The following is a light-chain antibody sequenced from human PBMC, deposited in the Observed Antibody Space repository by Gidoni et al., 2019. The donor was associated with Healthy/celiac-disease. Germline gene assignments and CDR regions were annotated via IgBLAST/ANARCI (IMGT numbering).Light chain of an antibody. V-gene: IGKV1-5*03. Sequence: EIQMTQSPSTLSASGGDRVTITCRASKGSSWLAWYQQKPGKAPKLLIYKASSLESGVPSRFSGSGSGTEFTLTISSLQPDDFATYYCQQYNSYSVTFGQGTKVEIK. J-gene: IGKJ1*01. CDR3: QQYNSYSVT. CDR2: KAS. CDR1: KGSSW.